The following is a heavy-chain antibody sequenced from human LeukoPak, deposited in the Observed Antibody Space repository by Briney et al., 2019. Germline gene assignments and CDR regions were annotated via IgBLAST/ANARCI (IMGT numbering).Heavy chain of an antibody. V-gene: IGHV1-69*13. CDR2: IIPIFGTA. J-gene: IGHJ1*01. D-gene: IGHD3-22*01. CDR3: ARVSGDTYYYDSSGFHEYFQH. Sequence: GASMKVSCKASGGTFSSYAISWVRQAPGQGLEWMGGIIPIFGTANYAQKFQGRVTITADESTSTAYMELSSLRSEDTAVYYCARVSGDTYYYDSSGFHEYFQHWGQGTLVTVSS. CDR1: GGTFSSYA.